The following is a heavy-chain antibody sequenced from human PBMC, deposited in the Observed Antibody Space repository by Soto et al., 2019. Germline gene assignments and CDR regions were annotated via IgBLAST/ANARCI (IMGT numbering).Heavy chain of an antibody. CDR3: ARGRIQLPVYFGMDV. CDR2: IYSSGST. D-gene: IGHD5-18*01. CDR1: GGSISGYY. V-gene: IGHV4-59*01. J-gene: IGHJ6*02. Sequence: PSETLSLTCTVSGGSISGYYWSWIRQPPGKGLEWIGFIYSSGSTNYNPSLKSRVTMSVDTTKNQFSLKLSSVTAADTAVCYCARGRIQLPVYFGMDVWGQGTTVTVSS.